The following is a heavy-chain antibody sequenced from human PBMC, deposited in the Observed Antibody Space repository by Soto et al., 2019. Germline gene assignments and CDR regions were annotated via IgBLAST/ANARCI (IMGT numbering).Heavy chain of an antibody. J-gene: IGHJ4*02. Sequence: QVQLQESSPGLVKPSETLSLTCTVSGGSISSYYWSWIRQPPGKGLEWIGYIYYSGSTNYNPSLKSRVTISVDTSKNQFSLKLSSVPAADTAVYYCARRYGSAIDYWGQGTLVTVSS. V-gene: IGHV4-59*08. CDR2: IYYSGST. CDR3: ARRYGSAIDY. CDR1: GGSISSYY. D-gene: IGHD1-26*01.